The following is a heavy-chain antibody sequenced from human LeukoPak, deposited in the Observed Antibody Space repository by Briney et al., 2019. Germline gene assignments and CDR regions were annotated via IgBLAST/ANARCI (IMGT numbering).Heavy chain of an antibody. Sequence: GGSLRLSCAASRFTFSSYWMSWVRQAPGKGLEWVANIKQDGSEKYYVDSVKGRFTISRDNAKNSLYLQMNSLRAEDTAVYYCARESSSGYDLTENFDYWGQGTLVTVSS. CDR3: ARESSSGYDLTENFDY. CDR2: IKQDGSEK. J-gene: IGHJ4*02. D-gene: IGHD5-12*01. V-gene: IGHV3-7*01. CDR1: RFTFSSYW.